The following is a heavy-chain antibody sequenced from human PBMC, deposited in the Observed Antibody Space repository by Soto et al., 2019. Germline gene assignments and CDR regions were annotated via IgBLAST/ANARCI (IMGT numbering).Heavy chain of an antibody. CDR1: GYTFTSYG. CDR2: ISAYNGNT. V-gene: IGHV1-18*01. CDR3: ARDSSGDYAYYYYGMDV. J-gene: IGHJ6*02. D-gene: IGHD4-17*01. Sequence: QVQLVQSGAEVKKPGASVKVSCKASGYTFTSYGISWVRQAPGQGLEWMGWISAYNGNTNYAQKLQGRVTMTTDTSTSTAYMELSSLRSDDTAVYYCARDSSGDYAYYYYGMDVWGQGTTVTVSS.